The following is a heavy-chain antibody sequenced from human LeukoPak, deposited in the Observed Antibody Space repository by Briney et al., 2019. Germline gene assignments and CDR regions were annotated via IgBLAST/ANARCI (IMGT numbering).Heavy chain of an antibody. Sequence: AVTLCFSCAGSRFTFCSYSMNWLGRGPGNGLEWVSCINSNSSYIYYVDSVMGRFTISRDNAKNSLYLQMNSLRAEDTAVYYCARVESWNSLPTSWGQGTLVTVSS. CDR1: RFTFCSYS. CDR2: INSNSSYI. CDR3: ARVESWNSLPTS. J-gene: IGHJ4*02. V-gene: IGHV3-21*01. D-gene: IGHD1-7*01.